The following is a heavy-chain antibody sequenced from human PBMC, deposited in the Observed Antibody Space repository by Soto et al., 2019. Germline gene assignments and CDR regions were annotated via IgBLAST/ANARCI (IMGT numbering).Heavy chain of an antibody. CDR3: AKKGYYPSGKINLFDS. CDR2: VDHSGRT. J-gene: IGHJ4*02. Sequence: PSETLSLTCAVSGYSINSDYYWGWIRQPPGKGLEWIGSVDHSGRTYYSPSLRSRLTIFIDTSKNQFSLRPTSVTAADTAMYFCAKKGYYPSGKINLFDSWGPGTLVTVSS. CDR1: GYSINSDYY. V-gene: IGHV4-38-2*01. D-gene: IGHD3-10*01.